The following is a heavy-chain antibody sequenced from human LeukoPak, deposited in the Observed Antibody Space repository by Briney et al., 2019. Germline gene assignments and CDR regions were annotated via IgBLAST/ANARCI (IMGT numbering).Heavy chain of an antibody. V-gene: IGHV4-61*02. Sequence: SQTLSLTCTASGGSVSSGNYWWTWIRQPVGMGLEWIGRIYTSGGANYNPSLKSRVTISLDTSKNHFSLKLSSVTAEDTGVYYCVRVEYDSSRFHPWGQGTLVTAS. CDR3: VRVEYDSSRFHP. D-gene: IGHD3-22*01. CDR1: GGSVSSGNYW. J-gene: IGHJ5*02. CDR2: IYTSGGA.